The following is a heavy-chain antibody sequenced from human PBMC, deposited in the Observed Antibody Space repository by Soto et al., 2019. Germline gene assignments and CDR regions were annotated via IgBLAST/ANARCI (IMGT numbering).Heavy chain of an antibody. Sequence: SQTLSLTCAVSGGSISTGGYSWSWLRQPPGKGLEWIGYIYYSGSTYYNPSLKSRVTISVDTSKNQCSLNLSSVTAADTAVYYCARHRGIGGGSGWYLTVCDIWGQGTMVTVSS. CDR2: IYYSGST. D-gene: IGHD6-19*01. CDR3: ARHRGIGGGSGWYLTVCDI. CDR1: GGSISTGGYS. V-gene: IGHV4-30-2*03. J-gene: IGHJ3*02.